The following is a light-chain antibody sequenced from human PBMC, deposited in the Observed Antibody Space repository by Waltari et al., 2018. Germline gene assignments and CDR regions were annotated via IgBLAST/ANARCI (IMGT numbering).Light chain of an antibody. CDR1: QSISSW. CDR3: QQYDSFPWT. V-gene: IGKV1-5*03. J-gene: IGKJ1*01. CDR2: KAS. Sequence: DIQMTQSPSTLSASVGDRVPITCRASQSISSWLAWYQQKPGKAPNLLIYKASRLQSGVPSKFSGSGSGTEFTLTIGSLQPDDFATYYCQQYDSFPWTFGQGTKVEIK.